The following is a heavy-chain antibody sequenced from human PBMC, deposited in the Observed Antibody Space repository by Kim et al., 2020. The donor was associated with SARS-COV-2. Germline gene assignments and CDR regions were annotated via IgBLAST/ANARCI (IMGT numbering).Heavy chain of an antibody. CDR2: IAGDGSKN. CDR3: VKDRGAVATKPLDY. J-gene: IGHJ4*02. Sequence: GKELEWVAVIAGDGSKNDYADAVKGRFIISRDNSKNTLDLQMNSLRSEDTAVYYCVKDRGAVATKPLDYWGQGTLVTVSS. D-gene: IGHD5-12*01. V-gene: IGHV3-30*18.